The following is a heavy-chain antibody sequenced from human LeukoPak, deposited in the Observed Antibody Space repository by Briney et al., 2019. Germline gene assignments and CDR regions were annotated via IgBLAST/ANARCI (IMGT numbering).Heavy chain of an antibody. Sequence: ASVKVSCKASGYTFTSYDINWVREATGQGLEWMGWMNPNSGNTGYAQKLQGRVTMTRNTSISTAYMELSSLRSEDTAVYYCARDQQSYDFWSGYHQYYFDYWGQGTLVTVSS. J-gene: IGHJ4*02. D-gene: IGHD3-3*01. CDR3: ARDQQSYDFWSGYHQYYFDY. CDR1: GYTFTSYD. V-gene: IGHV1-8*01. CDR2: MNPNSGNT.